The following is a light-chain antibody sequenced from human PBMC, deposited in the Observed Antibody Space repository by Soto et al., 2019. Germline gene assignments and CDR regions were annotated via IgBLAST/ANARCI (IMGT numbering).Light chain of an antibody. CDR2: EVT. CDR3: SSFASSNTGV. Sequence: LTQPPSASGSPGQSVTISCTGTSSDVGAYNYVSWYQQHAGKAPKLVIYEVTKRPSGVPDRFSGSKSANTASLTVSGLQAEDEADYYCSSFASSNTGVFGGGTKLTVL. J-gene: IGLJ3*02. V-gene: IGLV2-8*01. CDR1: SSDVGAYNY.